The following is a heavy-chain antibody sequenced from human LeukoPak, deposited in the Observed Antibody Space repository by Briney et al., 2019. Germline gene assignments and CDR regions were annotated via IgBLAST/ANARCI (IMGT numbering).Heavy chain of an antibody. CDR3: AKDGFELWFGELLSWGRYYFDY. D-gene: IGHD3-10*01. J-gene: IGHJ4*02. CDR1: GITFSNYA. V-gene: IGHV3-23*01. CDR2: ISANSDYT. Sequence: PGGSLRLSCAVSGITFSNYAMSWVRQAPGKGLQWVSGISANSDYTYYADSVKGRFTISRDNSKNTLYLQMNSLRAEDTAVYYCAKDGFELWFGELLSWGRYYFDYWGQGTLVTVSS.